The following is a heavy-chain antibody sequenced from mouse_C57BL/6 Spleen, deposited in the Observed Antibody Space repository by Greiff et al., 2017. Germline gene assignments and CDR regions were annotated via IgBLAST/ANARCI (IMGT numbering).Heavy chain of an antibody. J-gene: IGHJ3*01. CDR2: IYPGDGDT. CDR3: ARSGDGYYEGFAY. CDR1: GYAFSSYW. V-gene: IGHV1-80*01. D-gene: IGHD2-3*01. Sequence: VQLQQSGAELVKPGASVKISCKASGYAFSSYWMNWVKQRPGKGLEWIGQIYPGDGDTNYNGKFKGKATLTADKSSSTAYMQLSSLTSEDSAVYFCARSGDGYYEGFAYWGQGTLVTVSA.